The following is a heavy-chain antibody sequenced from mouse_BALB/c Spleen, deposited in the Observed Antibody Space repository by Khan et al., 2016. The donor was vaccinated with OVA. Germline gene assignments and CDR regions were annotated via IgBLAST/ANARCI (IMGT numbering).Heavy chain of an antibody. V-gene: IGHV1S81*02. D-gene: IGHD1-1*01. CDR2: TIPTNGRT. CDR1: GYTFTSYW. CDR3: ARIKKIVATCLDY. J-gene: IGHJ2*01. Sequence: QVQLKESGAELVKAGASVKMSCKASGYTFTSYWMHWVKQRLGQGLEWFAETIPTNGRTYYNEKFKSKATLTVDKSSSTAYMLLSGPTFEDSAIYYCARIKKIVATCLDYWGQGTTLTVSS.